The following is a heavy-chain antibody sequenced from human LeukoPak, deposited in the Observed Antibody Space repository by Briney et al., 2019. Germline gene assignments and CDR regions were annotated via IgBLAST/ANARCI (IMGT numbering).Heavy chain of an antibody. Sequence: GESLKISCKGSGYSFTSYWIGWVRQMPGKGLKWMGIIYPGDSDTRYSPSFQGQVTISADKSISTAYLQWSSLKASDTAMYYCARQRGVQLWVRPGAFDIWGQGTMVTVSS. V-gene: IGHV5-51*01. D-gene: IGHD5-18*01. CDR1: GYSFTSYW. CDR2: IYPGDSDT. J-gene: IGHJ3*02. CDR3: ARQRGVQLWVRPGAFDI.